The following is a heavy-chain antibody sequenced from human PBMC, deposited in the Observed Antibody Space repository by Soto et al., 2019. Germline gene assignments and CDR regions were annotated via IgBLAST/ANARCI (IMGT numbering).Heavy chain of an antibody. CDR2: IIPIFGTA. V-gene: IGHV1-69*13. D-gene: IGHD4-17*01. Sequence: SVKVSCKASGGIFSSYAISWVRQAPGQGLEWMGGIIPIFGTANYAQKFQGRVTITADESTSTAYMELSSLRSEDTAVYYCARLAVNAPNRGYYYYGMDVWGQGTTVTVSS. J-gene: IGHJ6*02. CDR1: GGIFSSYA. CDR3: ARLAVNAPNRGYYYYGMDV.